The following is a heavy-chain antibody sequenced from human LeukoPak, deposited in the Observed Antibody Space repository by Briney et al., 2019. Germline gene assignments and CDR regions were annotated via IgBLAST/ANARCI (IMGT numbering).Heavy chain of an antibody. CDR2: IHHSGDT. V-gene: IGHV4-59*12. CDR3: ARLIAADPQLDY. D-gene: IGHD6-13*01. J-gene: IGHJ4*02. CDR1: GGSISSYY. Sequence: SETLSLTCTVSGGSISSYYWSWIRQPPGKGLEWIGYIHHSGDTYQNPSLKSRVTVSSDRSKNQFYLKLSSVTAADTAVYYCARLIAADPQLDYWGQGTLVTVSS.